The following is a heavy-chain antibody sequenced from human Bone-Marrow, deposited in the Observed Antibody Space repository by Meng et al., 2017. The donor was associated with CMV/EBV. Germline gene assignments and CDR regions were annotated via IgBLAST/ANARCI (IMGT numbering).Heavy chain of an antibody. V-gene: IGHV3-20*04. Sequence: GESLKISCAASGFTFDDYGMSWVRQAPGKGLEWVSGINWNGGSTGYADSVKGRFTISRDNAKNSLYLQMNSLRAEDTALYYCARYSSSTAFEIWGQGTMVTVSS. D-gene: IGHD6-13*01. J-gene: IGHJ3*02. CDR1: GFTFDDYG. CDR2: INWNGGST. CDR3: ARYSSSTAFEI.